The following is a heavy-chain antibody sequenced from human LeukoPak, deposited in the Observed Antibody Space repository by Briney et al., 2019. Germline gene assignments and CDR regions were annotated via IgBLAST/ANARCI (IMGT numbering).Heavy chain of an antibody. CDR1: GFTFSSYS. J-gene: IGHJ4*02. D-gene: IGHD6-19*01. V-gene: IGHV3-48*02. CDR3: ARDQAEVAGTWEYFDY. Sequence: GGSLRLSCAASGFTFSSYSMNWVRQAPGKGLEWVSYISSSSSTIYYADSVKGRFTISRDNAKNSLYLQMNSLRDEDTAVYYCARDQAEVAGTWEYFDYWGQGTLVTVPS. CDR2: ISSSSSTI.